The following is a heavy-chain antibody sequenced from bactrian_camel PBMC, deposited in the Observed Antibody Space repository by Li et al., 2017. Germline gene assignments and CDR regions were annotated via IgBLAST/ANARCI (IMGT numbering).Heavy chain of an antibody. CDR2: IGTNGVAA. Sequence: HVQLVESGGKTVQTGGSLRLSCQASGYHHSAYCLAWFRQAPGKAREGVAGIGTNGVAAAADSVKGCFTISRDSAKNRVYLQMNSLKSEDTALYYCATDEFSYPGNWYFSCNYWGQGTQVTV. V-gene: IGHV3S1*01. CDR3: ATDEFSYPGNWYFSCNY. D-gene: IGHD6*01. J-gene: IGHJ4*01. CDR1: GYHHSAYC.